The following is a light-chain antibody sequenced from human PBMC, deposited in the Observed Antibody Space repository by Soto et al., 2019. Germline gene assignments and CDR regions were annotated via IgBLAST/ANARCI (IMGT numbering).Light chain of an antibody. CDR2: GAS. V-gene: IGKV3-20*01. J-gene: IGKJ4*01. CDR1: ESVSDNY. CDR3: QQYGSSPLT. Sequence: EIVLTQSPGTLSLSPGERATLSCRASESVSDNYLAWYQQRSGQAPRLVIYGASIRASAVPDGFSGSGSGADFTLTISRLEPEDFAVYYCQQYGSSPLTFGGGTKVEIK.